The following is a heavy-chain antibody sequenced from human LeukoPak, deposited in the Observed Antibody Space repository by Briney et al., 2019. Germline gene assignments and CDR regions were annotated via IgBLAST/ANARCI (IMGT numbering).Heavy chain of an antibody. CDR2: IYTSGST. Sequence: SETLSLTCTVSGGSISSYYWSWIRQPAGKGLEWIGRIYTSGSTDYNASLKSRVSMSVDTSKNQFSLKLSSVTAADTAVFYCARENSRSYREFDYWGQGTLVTVSS. J-gene: IGHJ4*02. CDR1: GGSISSYY. V-gene: IGHV4-4*07. CDR3: ARENSRSYREFDY. D-gene: IGHD1-26*01.